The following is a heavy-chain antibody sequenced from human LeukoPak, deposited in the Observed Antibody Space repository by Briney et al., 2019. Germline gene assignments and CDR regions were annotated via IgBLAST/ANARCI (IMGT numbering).Heavy chain of an antibody. Sequence: PGRSLRPSCAASGFTFDDYAMHWVRQAPGKGLEWVSGISWNSGSIGYADSVKGRFTISRDNAKNSLYLQMNSLRAEDTALYYCAKAYYDSSGSIDYWGQGTLVTVSS. CDR3: AKAYYDSSGSIDY. J-gene: IGHJ4*02. D-gene: IGHD3-22*01. V-gene: IGHV3-9*01. CDR2: ISWNSGSI. CDR1: GFTFDDYA.